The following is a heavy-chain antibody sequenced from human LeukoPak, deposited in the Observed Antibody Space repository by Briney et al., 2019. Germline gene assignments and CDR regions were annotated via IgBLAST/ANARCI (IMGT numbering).Heavy chain of an antibody. Sequence: SETLSLTCTVSGGSISSSSYYWGWIRQPPGKGLEWIGSIYYSGSTYFNPYLKSRVTISVDTSKNQFSLKLSSVTAADTAVYYCARQPGDYDLEFEYWGQGTLVTVSS. CDR3: ARQPGDYDLEFEY. CDR2: IYYSGST. CDR1: GGSISSSSYY. J-gene: IGHJ4*02. D-gene: IGHD4-17*01. V-gene: IGHV4-39*01.